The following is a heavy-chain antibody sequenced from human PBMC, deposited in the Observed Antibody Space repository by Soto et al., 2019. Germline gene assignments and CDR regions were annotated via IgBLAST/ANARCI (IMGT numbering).Heavy chain of an antibody. CDR3: VKEIQLWLLFGAFDI. Sequence: LRLSCSASGFTFSSYAMHWVRQAPGKGLEYVSAISSNGGSTYYADSVKGRFTISRDNSKNTLYLQMSSLRAEDTAVYYCVKEIQLWLLFGAFDIWGQGTMVTVSS. V-gene: IGHV3-64D*06. J-gene: IGHJ3*02. CDR2: ISSNGGST. CDR1: GFTFSSYA. D-gene: IGHD5-18*01.